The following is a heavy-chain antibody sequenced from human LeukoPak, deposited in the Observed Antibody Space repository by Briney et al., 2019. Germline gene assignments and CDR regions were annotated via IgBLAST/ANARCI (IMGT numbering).Heavy chain of an antibody. CDR1: GYGFTTYW. CDR2: IYPGDSDT. J-gene: IGHJ4*02. CDR3: ARPGPTVRYFDY. Sequence: GESLKISCKVSGYGFTTYWIAWVRQMPGKGLEWMGIIYPGDSDTRYSPSFQGQVTISADKSISTAHLQWSSLKASDTAMYYCARPGPTVRYFDYWGQGTLVTVSS. D-gene: IGHD1-1*01. V-gene: IGHV5-51*01.